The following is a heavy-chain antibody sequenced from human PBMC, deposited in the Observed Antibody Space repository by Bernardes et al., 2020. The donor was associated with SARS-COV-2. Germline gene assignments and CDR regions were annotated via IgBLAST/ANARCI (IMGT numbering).Heavy chain of an antibody. Sequence: ASMKVSCKASGYPFTGYYMHWVQQAPGQGLEWMGWINPNSGGTNYAQKFQGRVTMTRDTSISTAYMELSRLRSDDTAVYYCALPPTNYDRYGMDVWGQGTTVTVSS. CDR1: GYPFTGYY. D-gene: IGHD3-22*01. CDR2: INPNSGGT. J-gene: IGHJ6*02. V-gene: IGHV1-2*02. CDR3: ALPPTNYDRYGMDV.